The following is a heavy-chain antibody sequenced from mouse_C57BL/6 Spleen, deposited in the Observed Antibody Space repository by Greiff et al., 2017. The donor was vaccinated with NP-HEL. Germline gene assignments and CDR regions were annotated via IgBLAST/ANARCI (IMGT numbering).Heavy chain of an antibody. D-gene: IGHD1-1*01. CDR1: GFNIKDYY. CDR3: TKSVVASNFDV. Sequence: EVQLQQSGAELVRPGASVKLSCTASGFNIKDYYMHWVKQRPEQGLEWIGRIDPEDGDTEYAPKFQGKATMTADTSSNTAYLQLSSLTSEDTAVYYCTKSVVASNFDVWGTGTTVTVSS. J-gene: IGHJ1*03. V-gene: IGHV14-1*01. CDR2: IDPEDGDT.